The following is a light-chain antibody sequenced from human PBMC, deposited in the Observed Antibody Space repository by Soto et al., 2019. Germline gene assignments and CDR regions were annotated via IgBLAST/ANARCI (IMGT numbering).Light chain of an antibody. CDR3: QQYGSSPLYT. CDR1: QSISSNY. CDR2: GAS. J-gene: IGKJ2*01. V-gene: IGKV3-20*01. Sequence: NVLTQSPGTLSLSPGEGATLSCRASQSISSNYLARYQQKPGQAPRLLNYGASSRATGIPDRFSGSGSGTDFTLTISRLEPEDFAVYYCQQYGSSPLYTFGQGTKLEI.